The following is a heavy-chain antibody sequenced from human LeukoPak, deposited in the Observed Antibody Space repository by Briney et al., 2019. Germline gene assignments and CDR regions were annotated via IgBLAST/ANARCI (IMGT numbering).Heavy chain of an antibody. V-gene: IGHV2-70*11. CDR1: GGSISSYYW. J-gene: IGHJ4*02. CDR2: IDWDDDK. D-gene: IGHD6-13*01. Sequence: TLSLTCTVSGGSISSYYWSWIRQPPGKALEWLARIDWDDDKYYSTSLKTRLTISKDTSKNQVVLTMTNMDPVDTATYYCARIWIAAARYYFDYWGQGTLVTVSS. CDR3: ARIWIAAARYYFDY.